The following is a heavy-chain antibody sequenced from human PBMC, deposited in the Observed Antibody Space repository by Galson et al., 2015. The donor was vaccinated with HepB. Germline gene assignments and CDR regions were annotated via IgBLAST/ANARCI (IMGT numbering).Heavy chain of an antibody. CDR1: GFSLSTRGLS. CDR3: ARIPPLLFGSGEYYFGY. Sequence: LVKPTQTLTLTCTFSGFSLSTRGLSVSWIRQPPGKALEWLARIDWDDDKYYTTSLRTRLTISKDTSKNQMVLTMTNMDPVDTATYYCARIPPLLFGSGEYYFGYGGQGTLGTVSS. J-gene: IGHJ4*02. D-gene: IGHD3-16*01. CDR2: IDWDDDK. V-gene: IGHV2-70*11.